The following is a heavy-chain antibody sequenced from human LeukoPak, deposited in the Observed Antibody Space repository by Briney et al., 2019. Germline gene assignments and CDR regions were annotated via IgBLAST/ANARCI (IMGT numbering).Heavy chain of an antibody. CDR3: AKDIHSSSWYSYYYYYGMDV. CDR2: ISWNSGSI. D-gene: IGHD6-13*01. V-gene: IGHV3-9*01. J-gene: IGHJ6*02. CDR1: GFTFDDYA. Sequence: PGRSLRLSCAASGFTFDDYAMHWVRQAPGKGLEWVSGISWNSGSIGYADSVKGRFTISRDNAKNSLYLQMNSLRAEDTALYYCAKDIHSSSWYSYYYYYGMDVWGQGTTVTVSS.